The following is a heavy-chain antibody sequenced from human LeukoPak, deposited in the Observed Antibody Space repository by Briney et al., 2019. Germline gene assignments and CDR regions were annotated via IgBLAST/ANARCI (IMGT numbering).Heavy chain of an antibody. CDR2: ISTSDSTI. CDR3: ARGDWWATTIVDL. D-gene: IGHD1-26*01. V-gene: IGHV3-48*03. CDR1: GFTFNIYE. J-gene: IGHJ5*02. Sequence: GGSLRLSCAASGFTFNIYEFNWVRQAPGKGLEWVSYISTSDSTIYYADSVRGRFTISRDNAKNSLYLQMNSLRLEDTAIYYCARGDWWATTIVDLWGQGTLVTVSS.